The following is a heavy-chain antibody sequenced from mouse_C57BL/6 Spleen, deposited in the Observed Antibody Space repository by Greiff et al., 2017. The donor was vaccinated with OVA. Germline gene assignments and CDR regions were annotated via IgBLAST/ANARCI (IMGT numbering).Heavy chain of an antibody. D-gene: IGHD2-3*01. CDR3: ARSDGPWFAY. J-gene: IGHJ3*01. V-gene: IGHV1-82*01. CDR2: IYPGDGDT. CDR1: GYAFSSSW. Sequence: QVQLQQSGPELVKPGASVKISCKASGYAFSSSWMNWVKQRPGKGLEWIGRIYPGDGDTNYNGKFKGKATLTADKSSSTAYIQLSSLTSEDSAVYFCARSDGPWFAYWGQGTLVTVSA.